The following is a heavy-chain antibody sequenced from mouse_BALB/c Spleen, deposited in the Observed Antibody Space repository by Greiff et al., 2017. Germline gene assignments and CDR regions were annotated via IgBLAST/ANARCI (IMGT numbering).Heavy chain of an antibody. Sequence: VQLQQSGAELVKPGASVKLSCTASGFNIKDTYMHWVKQRPEQGLEWIGRIDPANGNTKYDPKFQGKATITADTSSNTAYLQLSSLTSEDTAVYYCARRSGSSRYYFDYWGQGTTLTVSS. CDR2: IDPANGNT. V-gene: IGHV14-3*02. D-gene: IGHD1-1*01. J-gene: IGHJ2*01. CDR3: ARRSGSSRYYFDY. CDR1: GFNIKDTY.